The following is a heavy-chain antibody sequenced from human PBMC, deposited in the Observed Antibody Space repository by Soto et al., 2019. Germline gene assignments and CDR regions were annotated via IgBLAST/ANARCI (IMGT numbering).Heavy chain of an antibody. V-gene: IGHV2-5*02. J-gene: IGHJ6*02. Sequence: QITLKESGPTLVKPTQTLTLTCTFSGFSLSTSGVGVGWIRQPPGKALECLALIYWDDDKRYTPSLKSRLTITKDTSKNHVVLTMPNMDPVDKSTYYCAHPSSSQLPPDYDYYYVMDCWGQGTTVTVSS. CDR3: AHPSSSQLPPDYDYYYVMDC. D-gene: IGHD6-13*01. CDR2: IYWDDDK. CDR1: GFSLSTSGVG.